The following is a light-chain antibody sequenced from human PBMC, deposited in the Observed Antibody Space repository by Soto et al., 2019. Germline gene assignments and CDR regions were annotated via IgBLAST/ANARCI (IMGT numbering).Light chain of an antibody. J-gene: IGKJ4*01. Sequence: EIVLTQSPATLSLSPGASATLSCRASQSVSSYLTWYQQKPGQAPRLLIYDASNRATGIPARFSGSGSGTDFTLTISSLEPEDFAVYYCQQRSQTFGGGTKVEIK. V-gene: IGKV3-11*01. CDR3: QQRSQT. CDR2: DAS. CDR1: QSVSSY.